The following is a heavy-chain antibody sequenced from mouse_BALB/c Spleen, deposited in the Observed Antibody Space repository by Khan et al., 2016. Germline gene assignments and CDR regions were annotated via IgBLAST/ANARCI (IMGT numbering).Heavy chain of an antibody. CDR1: GFSLTGYG. Sequence: QVQLQQSGPGLVAPSQSLSITCTVSGFSLTGYGVNWVRQPPGKGLEWLGMIWGDGSTDYNSAIKSRLSISTANSKSQVFLKMNSLQTDDTARYXWARVRGDYWGQRTSITVSS. J-gene: IGHJ4*01. CDR2: IWGDGST. V-gene: IGHV2-6-7*01. CDR3: ARVRGDY.